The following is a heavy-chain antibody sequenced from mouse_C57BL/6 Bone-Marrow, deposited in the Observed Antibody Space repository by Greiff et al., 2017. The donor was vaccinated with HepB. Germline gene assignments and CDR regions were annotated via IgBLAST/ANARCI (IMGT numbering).Heavy chain of an antibody. J-gene: IGHJ1*03. CDR2: SRNKANDYKT. CDR3: ARDAVVGQDGYYWYFDV. V-gene: IGHV7-1*01. CDR1: GFTFSDFY. D-gene: IGHD2-3*01. Sequence: EVKLVESGGGLVQSGRSLRLSCATSGFTFSDFYMEWVRQAPGKGLEWIAASRNKANDYKTEYSASVKGRFIVSRDTSQSILYLQMNALRAEDTAIYYCARDAVVGQDGYYWYFDVWGTGTTVTVSS.